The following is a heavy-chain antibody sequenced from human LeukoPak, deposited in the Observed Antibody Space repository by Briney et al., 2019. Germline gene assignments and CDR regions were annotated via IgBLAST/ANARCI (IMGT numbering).Heavy chain of an antibody. CDR1: GFTFTSYG. J-gene: IGHJ4*02. Sequence: PGGSLRLSCAASGFTFTSYGMNWVRQAPGKGLEWVSAISAGGASTYYTDSVKGRFTISRDNSKNTLSLQMNSLRAEDTAVYYCAKSQGFYDSWGQGTLVTVSP. CDR3: AKSQGFYDS. CDR2: ISAGGAST. D-gene: IGHD3-3*01. V-gene: IGHV3-23*01.